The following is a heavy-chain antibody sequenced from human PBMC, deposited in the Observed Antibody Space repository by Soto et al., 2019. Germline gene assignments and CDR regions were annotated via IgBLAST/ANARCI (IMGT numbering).Heavy chain of an antibody. V-gene: IGHV2-5*02. CDR1: GFSLTTSGVG. CDR2: IYWDDDK. J-gene: IGHJ4*02. Sequence: QITLNESGPTVVRPTETLTLTCRFSGFSLTTSGVGVGWIRQSPGKAPEWLALIYWDDDKRYSASLKSRLTITKDTSKKQVVLTVSDLDPTDTATYYCAHRVLRTVFGLVTTTAIYFDLWGQGTPVAVSS. CDR3: AHRVLRTVFGLVTTTAIYFDL. D-gene: IGHD3-3*01.